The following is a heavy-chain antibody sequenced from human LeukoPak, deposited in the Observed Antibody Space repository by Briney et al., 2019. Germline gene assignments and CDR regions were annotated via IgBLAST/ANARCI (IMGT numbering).Heavy chain of an antibody. CDR1: GFTFSSYA. J-gene: IGHJ6*03. CDR2: ISGSGGST. D-gene: IGHD3-16*01. V-gene: IGHV3-23*01. Sequence: GGSLRLSCAASGFTFSSYAMSWVRQAPGKGLEWVSAISGSGGSTYYADSVKGRFTISRDNSKNTLYLQMNSLRAEDTAVYYCAKGALGRSSRLYYYYYYYMDVWGKGTTVTVSS. CDR3: AKGALGRSSRLYYYYYYYMDV.